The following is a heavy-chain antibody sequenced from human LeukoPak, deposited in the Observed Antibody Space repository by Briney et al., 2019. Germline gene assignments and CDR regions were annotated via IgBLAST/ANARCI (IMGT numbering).Heavy chain of an antibody. D-gene: IGHD3-9*01. CDR2: ISYDGGNT. CDR3: ARERVGHSDYDILTGYYDYFDY. J-gene: IGHJ4*02. CDR1: GFTFSSYA. Sequence: GSSVKLSCTASGFTFSSYAMHWVRQAPGKGLEWVGGISYDGGNTYYAHSVKGRFTISRDNSKNTLYLQMNSLRSEDTAVYYCARERVGHSDYDILTGYYDYFDYWGQGTLVTVSS. V-gene: IGHV3-30*01.